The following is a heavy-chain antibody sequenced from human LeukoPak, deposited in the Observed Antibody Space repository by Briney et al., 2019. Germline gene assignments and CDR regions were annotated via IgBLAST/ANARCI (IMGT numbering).Heavy chain of an antibody. V-gene: IGHV3-66*01. Sequence: PGGSLRLSCAASGFTVSSNYMSWVRQAPGKGLEWVSVIYSGGSTYYADSVKGRFTISRDNSKNTLYLQMNSLRAEDTAVYYCAGEVGTTAAYFDFWGQGSLVTVSS. CDR2: IYSGGST. CDR1: GFTVSSNY. J-gene: IGHJ4*02. CDR3: AGEVGTTAAYFDF. D-gene: IGHD1-26*01.